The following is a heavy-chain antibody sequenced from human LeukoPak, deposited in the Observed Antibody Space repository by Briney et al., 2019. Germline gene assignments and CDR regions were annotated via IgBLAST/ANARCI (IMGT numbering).Heavy chain of an antibody. J-gene: IGHJ4*02. CDR1: GFTFSSYE. Sequence: PGGSLRLSCAASGFTFSSYEMNWVRQAPGKGLEWVSYISGSGSTIYYADSVKGRFTISRDNAKNSLYLRMNSLRAEDTAVYYCASSCSGGSCYSYYFDYWGQGTLVTVSS. CDR3: ASSCSGGSCYSYYFDY. V-gene: IGHV3-48*03. CDR2: ISGSGSTI. D-gene: IGHD2-15*01.